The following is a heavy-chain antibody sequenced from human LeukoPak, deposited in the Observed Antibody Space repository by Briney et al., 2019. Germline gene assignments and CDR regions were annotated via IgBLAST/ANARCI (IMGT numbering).Heavy chain of an antibody. V-gene: IGHV1-2*02. CDR3: ARVLVIAEPFDH. CDR2: INPNSGGT. D-gene: IGHD6-13*01. CDR1: GYTFTGYY. Sequence: ASVKVSCKASGYTFTGYYMHWVRQAPGQGLEWMGWINPNSGGTNYAQKFQGRVTMTRDTSISTAYMELSRLRSDDTAVYYCARVLVIAEPFDHWGQGTLVTVSS. J-gene: IGHJ4*02.